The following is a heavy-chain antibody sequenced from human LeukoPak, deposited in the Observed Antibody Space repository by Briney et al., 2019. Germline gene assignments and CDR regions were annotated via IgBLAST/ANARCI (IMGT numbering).Heavy chain of an antibody. Sequence: GGSLRLSCTASGFTFSSYGMHWVRQAPGKGLEWVAVISYDGSNKYYADSVKGRFTISRDNSKNTLYLQMNSLRAEDTAVYYCAKGGAFGYWGQGTLVTVSS. CDR3: AKGGAFGY. J-gene: IGHJ4*02. D-gene: IGHD3-16*01. CDR1: GFTFSSYG. CDR2: ISYDGSNK. V-gene: IGHV3-30*18.